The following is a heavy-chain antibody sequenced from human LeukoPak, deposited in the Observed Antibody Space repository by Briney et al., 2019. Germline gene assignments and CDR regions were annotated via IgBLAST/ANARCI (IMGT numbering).Heavy chain of an antibody. CDR2: INHSGST. D-gene: IGHD3-3*01. Sequence: SETLSLTCAVYGGSFSGYYWSWIRQPPGRGLEWIGEINHSGSTNYNPSLKSRVTISVDTSKNQFSLKLSSVTAADTAVYYCARAYDFWSGYYINYYYYMDVWGKGTTVTVSS. CDR3: ARAYDFWSGYYINYYYYMDV. J-gene: IGHJ6*03. V-gene: IGHV4-34*01. CDR1: GGSFSGYY.